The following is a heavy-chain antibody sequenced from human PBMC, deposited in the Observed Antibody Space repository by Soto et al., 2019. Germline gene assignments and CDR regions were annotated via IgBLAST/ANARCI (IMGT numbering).Heavy chain of an antibody. Sequence: QVQLVESGGGVVQPGRSLRLSCAASGFTFSSYGMHWVRQAPGKGLEWVAVIWYDGSNKYYADSVKGRFTISRDNSKNTLYLQMNSLRAEDTAVYYCARETYNWNDWNGGRGGYFDYWGQGTLVTVSS. J-gene: IGHJ4*02. CDR2: IWYDGSNK. CDR1: GFTFSSYG. D-gene: IGHD1-20*01. CDR3: ARETYNWNDWNGGRGGYFDY. V-gene: IGHV3-33*01.